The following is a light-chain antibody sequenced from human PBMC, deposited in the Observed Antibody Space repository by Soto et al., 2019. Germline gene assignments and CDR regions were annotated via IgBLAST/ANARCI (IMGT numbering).Light chain of an antibody. Sequence: SYELTQPPSVSVSPGQTASITCSGDKLGDKYAGWYQQKPGQSPVLVIYQDSKRPSGIPERFSGSNSGNTATLTISGTHAVDEAGYSCQPSNNRTPCFGAGTKV. CDR3: QPSNNRTPC. J-gene: IGLJ1*01. V-gene: IGLV3-1*01. CDR2: QDS. CDR1: KLGDKY.